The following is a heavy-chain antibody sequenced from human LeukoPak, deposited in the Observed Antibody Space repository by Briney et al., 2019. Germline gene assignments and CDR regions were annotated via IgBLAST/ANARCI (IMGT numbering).Heavy chain of an antibody. CDR2: IKQDGSEK. J-gene: IGHJ6*04. CDR3: ARGFDENYGMDV. D-gene: IGHD3-9*01. Sequence: QPGGSLRLSCAASGFTFNIYWMNWVRQAPGKGLEWVANIKQDGSEKYYVDSVKGRFTISRDNAKNSVLLQMNSLRAEDTAVYYCARGFDENYGMDVWGKGTTVTVSS. CDR1: GFTFNIYW. V-gene: IGHV3-7*03.